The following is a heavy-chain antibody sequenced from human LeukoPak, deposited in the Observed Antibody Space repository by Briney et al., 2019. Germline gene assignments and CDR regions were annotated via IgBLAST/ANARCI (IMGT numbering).Heavy chain of an antibody. CDR2: ISSSGSTI. J-gene: IGHJ5*01. V-gene: IGHV3-48*03. D-gene: IGHD3-10*01. CDR3: ARDRVVSGRFGEVAS. CDR1: GFTFSSYE. Sequence: GGSLRLSCAASGFTFSSYEMNWVRQAPGKGLEWVSYISSSGSTIYYADSVKGRFTISRDDAKNSLYLQMSSLRADDTAVYYCARDRVVSGRFGEVASWGQGTLVTVSS.